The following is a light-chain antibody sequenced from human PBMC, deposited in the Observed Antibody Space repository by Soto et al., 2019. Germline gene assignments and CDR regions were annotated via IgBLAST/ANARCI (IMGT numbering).Light chain of an antibody. Sequence: EIVLTQSPGTLSLSPGERATLSCRASQSVSSSYLAWYQQKPGQAPRLLIYGASSRATGIPDRFSGSGSGTDFTLTISRLEPEDFAVYYCQQYGSSPCTFGQGXKV. J-gene: IGKJ1*01. CDR1: QSVSSSY. CDR2: GAS. CDR3: QQYGSSPCT. V-gene: IGKV3-20*01.